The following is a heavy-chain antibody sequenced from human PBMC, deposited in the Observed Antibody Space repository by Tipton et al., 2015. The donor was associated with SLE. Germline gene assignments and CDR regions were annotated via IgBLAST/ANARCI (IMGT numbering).Heavy chain of an antibody. CDR1: GGSISSYY. J-gene: IGHJ3*02. Sequence: TLSLTCTVSGGSISSYYWSWIRQPAGGGLEWIGRIYTNGNTNYNPSLKSRVTMSVDTSRKQFSLKLTSVTAADTAVYYCARRGWVDAFDIWGQGTMVIVSS. CDR2: IYTNGNT. CDR3: ARRGWVDAFDI. D-gene: IGHD6-19*01. V-gene: IGHV4-4*07.